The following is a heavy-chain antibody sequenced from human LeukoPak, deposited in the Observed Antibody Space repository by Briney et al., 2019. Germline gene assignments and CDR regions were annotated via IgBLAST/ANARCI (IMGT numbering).Heavy chain of an antibody. CDR3: ARVRGVIGPFDY. CDR1: GFTFSSYG. V-gene: IGHV3-30*03. D-gene: IGHD3-10*01. J-gene: IGHJ4*02. CDR2: ISYDGSNK. Sequence: GRSLRLSCAASGFTFSSYGMHWVRQAPGKGLEWVAVISYDGSNKYYADSVKGRFTISRDNSKNTLYLQMNSLRAEDTAVYYCARVRGVIGPFDYWGQGTLVTVSS.